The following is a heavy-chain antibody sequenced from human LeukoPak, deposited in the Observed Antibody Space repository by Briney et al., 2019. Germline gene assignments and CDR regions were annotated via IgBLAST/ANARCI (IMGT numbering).Heavy chain of an antibody. V-gene: IGHV3-48*04. CDR3: ASGSKDSSSWYLDAFDI. CDR1: GFTFSSYS. D-gene: IGHD6-13*01. Sequence: GGSLRLSCAASGFTFSSYSMNWVRQAPGKGLEWVSYISSSSSTIYYADSVKGRFTISRDNAKNSLYLQMNSLRAEDTAVYYCASGSKDSSSWYLDAFDIWGQGTMVTVYS. CDR2: ISSSSSTI. J-gene: IGHJ3*02.